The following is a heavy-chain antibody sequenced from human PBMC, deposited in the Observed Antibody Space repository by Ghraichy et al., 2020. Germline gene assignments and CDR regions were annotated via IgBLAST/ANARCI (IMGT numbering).Heavy chain of an antibody. Sequence: GGSLRLSCAASGFTFSSYAMHWVRQAPGKGLEWVAVISYDGSNKYYADSVKGRFTISRDNSKNTLYLQMNSLRAEDTAVYYCARVRATFGGVIVNNWFDPWGQGTLVTVSS. CDR3: ARVRATFGGVIVNNWFDP. D-gene: IGHD3-16*02. CDR1: GFTFSSYA. V-gene: IGHV3-30*04. CDR2: ISYDGSNK. J-gene: IGHJ5*02.